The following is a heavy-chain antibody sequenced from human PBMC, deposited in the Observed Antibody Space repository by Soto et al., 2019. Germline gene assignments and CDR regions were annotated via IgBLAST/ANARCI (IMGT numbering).Heavy chain of an antibody. J-gene: IGHJ2*01. CDR1: GFTFSSYS. V-gene: IGHV3-21*01. Sequence: EVQLVESGGGLVKPGGSLRLSCAASGFTFSSYSMNWVRQAPGKGLEWVSSISSSSSYIYYADSVKGRFTMSRDNAKNSLCLQMNSLRAEDTAVYYCARDFGYYYGSGGPPRYFDLWGRGPLVTVSS. CDR2: ISSSSSYI. D-gene: IGHD3-10*01. CDR3: ARDFGYYYGSGGPPRYFDL.